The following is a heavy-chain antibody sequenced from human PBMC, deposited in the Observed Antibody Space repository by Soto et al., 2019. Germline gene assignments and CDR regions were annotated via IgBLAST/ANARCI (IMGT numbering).Heavy chain of an antibody. D-gene: IGHD2-2*01. CDR3: ARAHCSSVSCYHPFYYYCMDV. Sequence: QVELVQSGAEVKKPGASVKVSCKASGYTFNRHGITWVRQAPGQGLEWMGWINPYNGNTDSEQRLQGRVTMTTDTSKNTAYLELRSLRSDDTAVYYCARAHCSSVSCYHPFYYYCMDVWGKGTTVTVSS. J-gene: IGHJ6*03. CDR2: INPYNGNT. CDR1: GYTFNRHG. V-gene: IGHV1-18*01.